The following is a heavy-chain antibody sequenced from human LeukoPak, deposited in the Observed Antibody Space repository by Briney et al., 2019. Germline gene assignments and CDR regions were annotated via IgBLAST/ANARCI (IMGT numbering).Heavy chain of an antibody. CDR3: TRNSGYDKNHDY. D-gene: IGHD5-12*01. Sequence: GGSLRLSCTASGFTFGDYAMRWARQAPGKGREGVGFIRSKAYGGTTEYAASVKGSFTISRDDPKSIAYLQMNSLKAEDTAVYYCTRNSGYDKNHDYWGQGTLVTVSS. J-gene: IGHJ4*02. CDR2: IRSKAYGGTT. CDR1: GFTFGDYA. V-gene: IGHV3-49*04.